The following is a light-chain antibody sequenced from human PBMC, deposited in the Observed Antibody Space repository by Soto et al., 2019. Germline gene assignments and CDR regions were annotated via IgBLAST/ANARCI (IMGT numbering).Light chain of an antibody. Sequence: QSALTQPASVSGSPGQSITISCTGTGSDVGGYDYVSWYQRHPGKAPKLMIYDVSTRPSGVSNRFSGSKSGNTASLTISGLQVEDEADYYCSSYTRGSTLVFGGGTKVTVL. CDR3: SSYTRGSTLV. V-gene: IGLV2-14*03. J-gene: IGLJ2*01. CDR2: DVS. CDR1: GSDVGGYDY.